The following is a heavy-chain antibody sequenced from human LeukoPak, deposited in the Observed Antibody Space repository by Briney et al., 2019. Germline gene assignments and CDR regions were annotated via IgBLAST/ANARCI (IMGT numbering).Heavy chain of an antibody. CDR3: ASSGWRYCSSTSCYSWFDP. D-gene: IGHD2-2*02. CDR2: ISSSSNYI. Sequence: KPGGSLRLSCAASGFTFSSYSMNWVRQAPGKGLEWVSSISSSSNYIYYADSLKCRFTISRDNAKNSLYLQLNSPSAEDTAVYYCASSGWRYCSSTSCYSWFDPWGQGTLVRVSS. J-gene: IGHJ5*02. V-gene: IGHV3-21*01. CDR1: GFTFSSYS.